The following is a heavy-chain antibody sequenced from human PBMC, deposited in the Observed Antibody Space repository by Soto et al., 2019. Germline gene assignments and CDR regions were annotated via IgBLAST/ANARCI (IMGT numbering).Heavy chain of an antibody. V-gene: IGHV1-18*01. CDR3: ARAPRRVTIFGVVISGDDAFDI. CDR1: GYTFTRYG. D-gene: IGHD3-3*01. J-gene: IGHJ3*02. Sequence: GASVKGSCKASGYTFTRYGISWVRQAPGQGLEWMGWISAYNGNTNYAQKLQGRVTMTTDTSTSTAYMELRSLRSDDTAVYYCARAPRRVTIFGVVISGDDAFDIWGQGTMVTVSS. CDR2: ISAYNGNT.